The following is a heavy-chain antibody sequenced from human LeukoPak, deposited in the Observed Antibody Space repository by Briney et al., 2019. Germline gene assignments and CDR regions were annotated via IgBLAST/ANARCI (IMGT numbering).Heavy chain of an antibody. CDR1: GGSISSGDYY. J-gene: IGHJ3*02. D-gene: IGHD1-26*01. CDR3: AREIVGATTEILGDAFDI. Sequence: SQTLSLTCTVSGGSISSGDYYWSWIRQPPGKGLEWIGYIYYSGSTYYNPSLKSRVTISVDTSKNQFSLKLSSVTAADTAVYYCAREIVGATTEILGDAFDIWGQGTMVTVSS. V-gene: IGHV4-30-4*01. CDR2: IYYSGST.